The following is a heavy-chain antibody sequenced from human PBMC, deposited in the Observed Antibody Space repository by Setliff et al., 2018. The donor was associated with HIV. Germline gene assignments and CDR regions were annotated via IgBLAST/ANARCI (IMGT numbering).Heavy chain of an antibody. Sequence: LSLTCTVSGDSINNYYWSWIRQPPGKGLEWIGYVYSTGSTNSKSSLKSRVTISVDTSKNQFSLKLSSVTAADTAVYYCARVATGPESFDIWGKGQWSPSPQ. V-gene: IGHV4-59*01. D-gene: IGHD3-9*01. CDR2: VYSTGST. J-gene: IGHJ3*02. CDR3: ARVATGPESFDI. CDR1: GDSINNYY.